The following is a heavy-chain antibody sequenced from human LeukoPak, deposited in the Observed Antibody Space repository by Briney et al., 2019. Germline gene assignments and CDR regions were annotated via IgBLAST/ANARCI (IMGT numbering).Heavy chain of an antibody. CDR2: INPNSGGT. Sequence: GASVKASCKASGYTFTGYYMHWVRQAPGQGLEWMGWINPNSGGTNYAQKFQGRVTMTRDTSISTAYMELSNLRSDDTAVYYCARDSNWNRDYWGQGTLVTVSS. D-gene: IGHD1-20*01. V-gene: IGHV1-2*02. J-gene: IGHJ4*02. CDR1: GYTFTGYY. CDR3: ARDSNWNRDY.